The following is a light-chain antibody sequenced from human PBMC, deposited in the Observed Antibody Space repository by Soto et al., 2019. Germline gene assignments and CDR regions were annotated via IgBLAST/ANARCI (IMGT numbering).Light chain of an antibody. Sequence: DIQMTQSPSSLSASVGDRVTITCQASQDIKNYLNWYQQKPGKAPKLLIYDASNLETVVPSRFSGSGSETDFTFTISSLQPEDIATYYCQQYDNLPTFGHGTKLQIK. J-gene: IGKJ2*01. CDR2: DAS. CDR3: QQYDNLPT. CDR1: QDIKNY. V-gene: IGKV1-33*01.